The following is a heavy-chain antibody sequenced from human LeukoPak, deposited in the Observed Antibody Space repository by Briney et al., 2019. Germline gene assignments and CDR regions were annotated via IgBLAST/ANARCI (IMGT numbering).Heavy chain of an antibody. CDR1: GGSISSSSSY. V-gene: IGHV4-39*07. D-gene: IGHD6-6*01. J-gene: IGHJ4*02. CDR2: IYHSGST. CDR3: ARVEYSSSGYFDY. Sequence: PSETLSLTCTVSGGSISSSSSYWGWIRQPPGKGLEWIGSIYHSGSTYYNPSLKSRVTISVDTSKNRFSLRLSSVTAADTAVYYCARVEYSSSGYFDYWGQGTLVTVSS.